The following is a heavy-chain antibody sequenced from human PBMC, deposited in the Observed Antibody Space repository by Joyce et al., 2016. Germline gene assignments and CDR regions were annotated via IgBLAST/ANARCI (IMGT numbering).Heavy chain of an antibody. CDR2: INHRGRT. V-gene: IGHV4-59*01. CDR3: ARGNDYDYWSGYEAHYFDY. Sequence: QVQLQESGPGLVKPSETLSLSCTVSGGSISRYYWSWIRQPPGKGLEWIGYINHRGRTNYNPSLKSRVTISVDTAKNEFSLKMTAVTAADTAVYYCARGNDYDYWSGYEAHYFDYWGQGTLVTVSS. D-gene: IGHD3-3*01. CDR1: GGSISRYY. J-gene: IGHJ4*02.